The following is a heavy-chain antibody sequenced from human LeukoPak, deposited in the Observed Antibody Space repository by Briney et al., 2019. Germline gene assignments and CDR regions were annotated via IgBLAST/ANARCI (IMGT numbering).Heavy chain of an antibody. CDR3: ASLDCSSTSCYGDDAFEI. Sequence: GGSLRLSCAASGFTFSSYSMNWVRQAPGKGLEWVSSISSSSSYIYYADSVKGRFTISRDNAKNSLYLQMNSLRAEDTAVYYCASLDCSSTSCYGDDAFEIWGQGTMVTVSS. CDR2: ISSSSSYI. J-gene: IGHJ3*02. V-gene: IGHV3-21*01. CDR1: GFTFSSYS. D-gene: IGHD2-2*01.